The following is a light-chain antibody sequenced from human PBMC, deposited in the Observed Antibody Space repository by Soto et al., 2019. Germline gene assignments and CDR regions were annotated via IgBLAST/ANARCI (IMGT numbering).Light chain of an antibody. V-gene: IGKV3-20*01. CDR2: GAS. Sequence: EVVWTQSPGTLSLSPGERATLSCRASQSVSSSYLAWYQQKPGQAPRLLIYGASSRATGIPDRFSGSGSETDFTLTISRLEPEDFAEYYCQQYGSPPAYTFGQGTKLEIK. CDR3: QQYGSPPAYT. J-gene: IGKJ2*01. CDR1: QSVSSSY.